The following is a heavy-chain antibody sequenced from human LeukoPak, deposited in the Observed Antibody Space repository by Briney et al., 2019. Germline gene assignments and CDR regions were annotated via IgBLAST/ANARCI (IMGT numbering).Heavy chain of an antibody. CDR2: ISSSSTTI. Sequence: GGSLRLSCAASGFTFSSHSMIWVRQAQGKELEWVSYISSSSTTIYYADSVKGRFTIPRDNAKNSLYLQMNSLRAEDTAVYYCARHRRIAVAVDAFDIWGQGTMVTVSS. J-gene: IGHJ3*02. CDR3: ARHRRIAVAVDAFDI. CDR1: GFTFSSHS. D-gene: IGHD6-19*01. V-gene: IGHV3-48*01.